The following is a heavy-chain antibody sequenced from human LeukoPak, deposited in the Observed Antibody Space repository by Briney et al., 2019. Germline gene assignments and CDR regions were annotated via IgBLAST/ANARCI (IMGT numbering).Heavy chain of an antibody. Sequence: GASVKVSCKASGYTFTSYGISWVRQAPGKGLEWMGGFDPEDGETIYAQKFQGRVTMTEDTSTDTAYMELSSLRSEDTAVYYCARAFYSNYYYYYYMDVWGKGTTVTVSS. D-gene: IGHD6-13*01. CDR2: FDPEDGET. V-gene: IGHV1-24*01. CDR3: ARAFYSNYYYYYYMDV. CDR1: GYTFTSYG. J-gene: IGHJ6*03.